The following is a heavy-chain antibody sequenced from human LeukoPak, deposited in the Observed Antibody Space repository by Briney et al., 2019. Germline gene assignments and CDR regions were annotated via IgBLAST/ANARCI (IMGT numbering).Heavy chain of an antibody. CDR3: ARFIAAAGTGVAY. CDR1: GGSISSYY. D-gene: IGHD6-13*01. J-gene: IGHJ4*02. CDR2: IYYSGST. Sequence: KSSETLSLTCTVSGGSISSYYWSWIRQPPGKGLEWIGYIYYSGSTNYNPSLKSRVTISVDTSKNQFSLKLSSVTAADTAVYYCARFIAAAGTGVAYWGQGTLVTVSS. V-gene: IGHV4-59*12.